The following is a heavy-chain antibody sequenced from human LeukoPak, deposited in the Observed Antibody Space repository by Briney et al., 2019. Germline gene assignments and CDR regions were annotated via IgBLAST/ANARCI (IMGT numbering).Heavy chain of an antibody. V-gene: IGHV4-39*07. CDR3: ARVRGAGSSWYAIPYFDY. J-gene: IGHJ4*02. CDR1: GGSISSSSYY. CDR2: IYYSGST. Sequence: SETLSLTCTVSGGSISSSSYYWGWIRQPPGKGLEWIGSIYYSGSTYYNPSLKSRVTISVDTSKNQFSLKLSSVTAADTAVYYCARVRGAGSSWYAIPYFDYWGQGTLVTVSS. D-gene: IGHD6-13*01.